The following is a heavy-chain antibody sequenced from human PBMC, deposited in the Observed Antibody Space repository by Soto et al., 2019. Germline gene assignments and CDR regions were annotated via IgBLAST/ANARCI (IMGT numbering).Heavy chain of an antibody. V-gene: IGHV1-69*13. CDR2: IIPIFGTA. J-gene: IGHJ6*02. Sequence: ASVKVSCKASGGTFSSYAISWVRQAPGQGLEWMGGIIPIFGTANYAQKFQGRVTITADESTSTAYMELSSLRSEDTAVYYCAIKYYYDSSGYYYGADYYYYYGMDVWGQGTTVTVSS. D-gene: IGHD3-22*01. CDR3: AIKYYYDSSGYYYGADYYYYYGMDV. CDR1: GGTFSSYA.